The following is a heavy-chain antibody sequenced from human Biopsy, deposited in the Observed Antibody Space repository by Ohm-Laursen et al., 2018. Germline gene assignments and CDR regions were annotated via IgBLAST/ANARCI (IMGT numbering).Heavy chain of an antibody. CDR1: GYSMSTYY. V-gene: IGHV4-34*01. CDR3: ARWEVGYSANDLRFDY. CDR2: MRHSGST. J-gene: IGHJ4*02. Sequence: GTLSLTCSVSGYSMSTYYWSWIRQPPGKGLEWLGEMRHSGSTNHNPSLKSRVTISMDTSKNQFSLKLTSVTAADTAVYYCARWEVGYSANDLRFDYWGQGTLVTVSS. D-gene: IGHD5-12*01.